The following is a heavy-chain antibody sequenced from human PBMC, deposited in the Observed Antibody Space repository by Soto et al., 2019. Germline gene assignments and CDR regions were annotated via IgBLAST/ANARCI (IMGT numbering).Heavy chain of an antibody. CDR1: GFTFSSYG. J-gene: IGHJ4*02. Sequence: QVQLVESGGGVVQPGRSLRLSCAASGFTFSSYGMHWVRQAPGKGLEWVAVIWYDGSNKYYADSVKGRFTISRDNSKNTLYLQMNSLRAEDTAVYYCAREVGAIGVFYYWGQGTLVTVSS. CDR3: AREVGAIGVFYY. V-gene: IGHV3-33*01. D-gene: IGHD1-26*01. CDR2: IWYDGSNK.